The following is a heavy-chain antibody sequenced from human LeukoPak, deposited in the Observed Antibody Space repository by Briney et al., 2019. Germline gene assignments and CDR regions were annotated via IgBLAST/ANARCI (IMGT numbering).Heavy chain of an antibody. D-gene: IGHD6-13*01. V-gene: IGHV3-7*01. Sequence: GGSLRLSCAASVFIFSGYLMNWVRQAPGKGVGWGANIKQGGSEKHYVDSVRGRVSISRDNAKNSLYLQMNSLRVEDTAVYYCARDGFVGAADYWGQGTLVTVSS. CDR1: VFIFSGYL. CDR2: IKQGGSEK. CDR3: ARDGFVGAADY. J-gene: IGHJ4*02.